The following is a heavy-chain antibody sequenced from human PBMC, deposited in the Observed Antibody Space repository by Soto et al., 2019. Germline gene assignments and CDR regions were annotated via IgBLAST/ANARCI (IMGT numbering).Heavy chain of an antibody. CDR3: ARTGYGANGIYYFDY. V-gene: IGHV1-3*01. D-gene: IGHD4-17*01. J-gene: IGHJ4*02. CDR2: INAGNGNT. CDR1: GYTFTSYA. Sequence: QVQLVQSGAEVKKPGASVKVSCKASGYTFTSYAMHWVRQAPGQRLEWMGWINAGNGNTKYSQKFQGRVTITRDTSASTAYMELSSLRSEDTAVYYCARTGYGANGIYYFDYWGQGTLVTVSS.